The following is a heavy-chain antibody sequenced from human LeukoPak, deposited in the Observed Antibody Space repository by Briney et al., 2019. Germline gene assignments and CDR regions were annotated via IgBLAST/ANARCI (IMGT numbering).Heavy chain of an antibody. CDR2: ISYDGSNK. CDR1: GGSFSGYY. J-gene: IGHJ1*01. CDR3: ARANPVLMVSKYFQH. D-gene: IGHD2-8*01. Sequence: LSLTCAVYGGSFSGYYWSWIRQAPGKVLEWVAVISYDGSNKYYADSVKGRFTISRDNSKNTLYLQMNSLRAEDTAVYYCARANPVLMVSKYFQHWGQGTLVTVSS. V-gene: IGHV3-30*03.